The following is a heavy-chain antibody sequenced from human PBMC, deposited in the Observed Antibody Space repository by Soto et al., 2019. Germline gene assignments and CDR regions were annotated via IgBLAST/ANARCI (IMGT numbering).Heavy chain of an antibody. CDR1: GFTVSSNY. D-gene: IGHD3-10*01. CDR3: AREVGHGWFDP. CDR2: IYSGGST. J-gene: IGHJ5*02. Sequence: EVQLVESGGGLVQPGGSLRLSCAASGFTVSSNYMSWVRQAPGTGLEWVSVIYSGGSTYYADSVKGRFTISRHNSKNTLYLQMNSLRAEDTAVYYCAREVGHGWFDPWGQGTLVTVSS. V-gene: IGHV3-53*04.